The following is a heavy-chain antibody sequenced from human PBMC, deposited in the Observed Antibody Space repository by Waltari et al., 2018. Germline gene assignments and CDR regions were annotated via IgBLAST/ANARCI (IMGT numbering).Heavy chain of an antibody. CDR2: IYSGGST. J-gene: IGHJ6*02. CDR3: ARDLRSYSSSWAPYYYGMDV. D-gene: IGHD6-13*01. Sequence: EVQLVESGGGLIQPGGSLRLSCAASGFPVSSNYMSWVRQAPGKGREWVSFIYSGGSTYYADSVKGRFTISRDNSKNTLYLQMNSLRAEDTAVYYCARDLRSYSSSWAPYYYGMDVWGQGTTVTVSS. CDR1: GFPVSSNY. V-gene: IGHV3-53*01.